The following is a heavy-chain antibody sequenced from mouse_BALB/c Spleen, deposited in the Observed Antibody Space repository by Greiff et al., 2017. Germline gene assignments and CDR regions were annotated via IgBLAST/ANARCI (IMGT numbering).Heavy chain of an antibody. CDR3: ARDLDYYCSSYGIAY. CDR1: GFTFTDYY. Sequence: EVQLVEPGGGLVQPGGSLRLSCATSGFTFTDYYMSWVRQPPGKALEWLGFIRNNANGYTTEYSASVKGRFTISRDNSQSILYLQMNTLRAEDSATDYGARDLDYYCSSYGIAYWGQGTLVTVSA. J-gene: IGHJ3*01. D-gene: IGHD1-1*01. V-gene: IGHV7-3*02. CDR2: IRNNANGYTT.